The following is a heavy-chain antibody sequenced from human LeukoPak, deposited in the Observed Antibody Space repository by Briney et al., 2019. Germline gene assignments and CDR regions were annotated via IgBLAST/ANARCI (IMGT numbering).Heavy chain of an antibody. CDR2: ISAYNGNT. CDR1: GYTFTSYG. J-gene: IGHJ3*02. D-gene: IGHD3-10*01. CDR3: ARDGPYYGSGRGSAFDI. Sequence: GASVKVSCKASGYTFTSYGISWVRQAPGQGLEWMGWISAYNGNTNYAQKIQGRVTMTTDTSTSTAYMDLRSLRSDDTAVYYCARDGPYYGSGRGSAFDIWGQGTMVTVSS. V-gene: IGHV1-18*01.